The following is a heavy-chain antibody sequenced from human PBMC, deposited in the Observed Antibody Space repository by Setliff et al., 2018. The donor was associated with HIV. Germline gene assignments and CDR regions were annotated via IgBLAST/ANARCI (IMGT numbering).Heavy chain of an antibody. CDR3: ARDRPKYGTGSSAYNWFDP. J-gene: IGHJ5*02. CDR1: GYTFTRNQ. V-gene: IGHV1-18*04. D-gene: IGHD3-16*01. CDR2: ISAYNGNT. Sequence: ASVKVSCKASGYTFTRNQIHWVRQATGQGLEWMGWISAYNGNTNYAQNFQGRVTMTTDTSTSTVYMELRSLRSDDTAVYFCARDRPKYGTGSSAYNWFDPWGLGTLVTVSS.